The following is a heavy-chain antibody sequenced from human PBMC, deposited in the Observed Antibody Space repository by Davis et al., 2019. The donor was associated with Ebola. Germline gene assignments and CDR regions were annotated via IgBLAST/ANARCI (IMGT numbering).Heavy chain of an antibody. CDR3: ARHQYCSGIGSNCYLLDY. CDR2: IYYRGST. Sequence: MPSETLSLTCAVYGGSFSGYYWSWIRQPPGKGLEWIGYIYYRGSTNYNPSLKSRVTISVDTSKNQFSLKLSSVTAADTAVYYCARHQYCSGIGSNCYLLDYWGQGTLVTVSS. CDR1: GGSFSGYY. V-gene: IGHV4-59*08. D-gene: IGHD2-15*01. J-gene: IGHJ4*02.